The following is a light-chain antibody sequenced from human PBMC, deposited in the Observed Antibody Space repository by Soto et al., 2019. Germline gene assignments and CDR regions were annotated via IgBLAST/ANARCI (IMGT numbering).Light chain of an antibody. CDR2: EVT. Sequence: QSVLTQPASVSGSPGQSITISCTGTSSDIGGYNYVSWYQQHPGKAPKLIIYEVTNRPPGVSNRFSGSKSGNTASLTISGLQAEDEADYYCASYTTGSTLVFGGGTKLTVL. CDR3: ASYTTGSTLV. J-gene: IGLJ3*02. CDR1: SSDIGGYNY. V-gene: IGLV2-14*01.